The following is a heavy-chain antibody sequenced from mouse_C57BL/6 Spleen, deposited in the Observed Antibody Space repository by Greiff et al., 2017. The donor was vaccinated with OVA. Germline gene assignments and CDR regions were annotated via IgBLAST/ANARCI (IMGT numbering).Heavy chain of an antibody. CDR2: IRNKANGYTT. D-gene: IGHD1-1*01. V-gene: IGHV7-3*01. J-gene: IGHJ1*03. Sequence: EVKLMESGGGLVQPGGSLSLSCAASGFTFTDYYMSWVRQPPGKALEWLGFIRNKANGYTTEYSASVKGRFTISRDNSQSILYLQMNALRAEDSATYYCASFYYGSSLYWYFDVWGTGTTVTVSS. CDR1: GFTFTDYY. CDR3: ASFYYGSSLYWYFDV.